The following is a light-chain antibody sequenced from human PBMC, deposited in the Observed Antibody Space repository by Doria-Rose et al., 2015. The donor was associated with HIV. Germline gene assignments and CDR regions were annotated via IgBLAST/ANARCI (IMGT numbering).Light chain of an antibody. CDR1: QSFSSTY. CDR3: RQYGTSWT. Sequence: QSPGTLSLSPGERATLSCRASQSFSSTYLAWYQQKPGQAPSLLIYDGSTRATGIPDRFSASGYWTDFTLTINRLEPEDFALYYCRQYGTSWTFGQGTKVEI. J-gene: IGKJ1*01. V-gene: IGKV3-20*01. CDR2: DGS.